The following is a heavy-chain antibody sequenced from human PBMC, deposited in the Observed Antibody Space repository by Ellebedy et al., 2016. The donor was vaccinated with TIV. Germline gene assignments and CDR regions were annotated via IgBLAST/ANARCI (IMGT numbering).Heavy chain of an antibody. Sequence: GESLKISXAASGFTFSSYWMHWVRQAPGKGLVWVSRINSDGSSTSYADSVKGRFTISRDNAKNTLYLQMNSLRAEDTAVYYCARDHLVGAWIWGQGTMVTVSS. J-gene: IGHJ3*02. CDR1: GFTFSSYW. V-gene: IGHV3-74*01. CDR3: ARDHLVGAWI. CDR2: INSDGSST. D-gene: IGHD1-26*01.